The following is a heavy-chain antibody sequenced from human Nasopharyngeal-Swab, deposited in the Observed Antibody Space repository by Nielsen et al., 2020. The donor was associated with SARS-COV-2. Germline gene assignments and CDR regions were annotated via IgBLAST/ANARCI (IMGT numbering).Heavy chain of an antibody. CDR3: ARDTSSSWYYYYYYMDV. CDR1: GDSVSSNSAA. V-gene: IGHV6-1*01. Sequence: SQTLSLTCAISGDSVSSNSAAWNWIRQSPSRGLEWLGRTYYRSKWYNDYAVSVKSRIIINPDTSKNQFSLQLNSVTPEDTAVYYCARDTSSSWYYYYYYMDVWGKGTTVTVSS. CDR2: TYYRSKWYN. D-gene: IGHD6-13*01. J-gene: IGHJ6*03.